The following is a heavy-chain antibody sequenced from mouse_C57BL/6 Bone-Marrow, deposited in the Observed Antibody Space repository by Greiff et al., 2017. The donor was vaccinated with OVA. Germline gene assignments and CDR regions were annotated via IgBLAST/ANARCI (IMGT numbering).Heavy chain of an antibody. D-gene: IGHD2-10*01. J-gene: IGHJ3*01. CDR2: IYPSDSET. V-gene: IGHV1-61*01. Sequence: VQLQQPGAELVRPGSSVKLSCKASGYTFTSYWMDWVKQRPGQGLEWIGNIYPSDSETHYNQKFKDKATLTVDKSSSTAYMQLSSLTSEDSAVYYCATYSPWVAYWGQGTLVTVSA. CDR3: ATYSPWVAY. CDR1: GYTFTSYW.